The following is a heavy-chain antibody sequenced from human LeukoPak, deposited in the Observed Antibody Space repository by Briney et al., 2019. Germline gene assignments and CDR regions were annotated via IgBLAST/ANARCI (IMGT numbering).Heavy chain of an antibody. CDR2: ISYEGSTK. D-gene: IGHD2-8*01. J-gene: IGHJ4*02. CDR3: ARAEVMRYYFDY. Sequence: GGSLRLSCAASGFTFSNYGMHWVRQAPGKGLEWVAVISYEGSTKFYTDSVRGRFTISRDNAKNSLYLQMNSLRAEDTAVYYCARAEVMRYYFDYWGQGTLVTVSS. V-gene: IGHV3-30*03. CDR1: GFTFSNYG.